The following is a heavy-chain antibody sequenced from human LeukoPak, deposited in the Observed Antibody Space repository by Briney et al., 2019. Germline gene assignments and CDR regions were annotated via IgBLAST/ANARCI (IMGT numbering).Heavy chain of an antibody. CDR2: IRSKANSYAT. J-gene: IGHJ5*02. Sequence: GGSLRLSCAASGFTFSGSAMHWVRQASGKGLEWVGRIRSKANSYATAYAASVKGRLTISRDDSKNTAYLQMNSLKTEDTAVYYCTRGSGGSANWFDPWGQGTLVTVSS. CDR3: TRGSGGSANWFDP. CDR1: GFTFSGSA. V-gene: IGHV3-73*01. D-gene: IGHD2-15*01.